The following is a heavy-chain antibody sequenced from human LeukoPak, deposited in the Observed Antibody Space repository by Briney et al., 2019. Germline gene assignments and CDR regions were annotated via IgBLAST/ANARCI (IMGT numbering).Heavy chain of an antibody. V-gene: IGHV4-34*01. CDR1: SGSFSGYY. J-gene: IGHJ4*02. D-gene: IGHD6-13*01. Sequence: PSETLSLTCAVYSGSFSGYYWSWIRQPPGKGLEWIGEINQSGSTNYNPSLKSRVTISVDTSKNQFSLKLSSVTAADAAVYYCARMSSGSWYGLVDYWGQGTLVTVSS. CDR2: INQSGST. CDR3: ARMSSGSWYGLVDY.